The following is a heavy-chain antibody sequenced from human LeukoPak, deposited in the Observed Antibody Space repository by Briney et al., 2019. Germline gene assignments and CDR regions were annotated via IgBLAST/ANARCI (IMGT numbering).Heavy chain of an antibody. D-gene: IGHD3-9*01. Sequence: PSETLSLTCTVSGGSISSSNYYWGWIRQPPGKGLEWIGSIYYSGNTYYNPSLKSRVTISVDTSKNQFSLKLSSVTAADTAVYSCARPRTDNDILTGYYGVDAFDIWGQGTMVTVS. V-gene: IGHV4-39*01. J-gene: IGHJ3*02. CDR2: IYYSGNT. CDR1: GGSISSSNYY. CDR3: ARPRTDNDILTGYYGVDAFDI.